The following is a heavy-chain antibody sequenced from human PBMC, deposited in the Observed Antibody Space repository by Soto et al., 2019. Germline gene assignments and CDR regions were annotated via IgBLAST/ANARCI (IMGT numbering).Heavy chain of an antibody. J-gene: IGHJ4*02. Sequence: QITLKESGPTLVKPTQTLTLTCTFSGFSLSASGVGVGWIRQPPGKALEWLAIIYWDDAKHYSPSLKSSLTITKDTSKNPVVLTMPNMDPVDTATYYCAHKGGGDRILDYWGQGTLVTVSS. CDR2: IYWDDAK. CDR1: GFSLSASGVG. D-gene: IGHD3-16*01. CDR3: AHKGGGDRILDY. V-gene: IGHV2-5*02.